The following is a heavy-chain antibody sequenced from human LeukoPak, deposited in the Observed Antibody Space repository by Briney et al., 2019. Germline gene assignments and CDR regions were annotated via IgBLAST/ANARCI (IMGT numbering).Heavy chain of an antibody. CDR3: ARETNYGDYVGYFQH. J-gene: IGHJ1*01. Sequence: GGSLRLSCAASGFTFGSYAMSWVRQAPGKGLEWVSAISGSGVSTYYADSVKGRFTISRDNSKNTLFLQMTSLRAEDTAVYYCARETNYGDYVGYFQHWGQGTLVTVSS. D-gene: IGHD4-17*01. CDR1: GFTFGSYA. CDR2: ISGSGVST. V-gene: IGHV3-23*01.